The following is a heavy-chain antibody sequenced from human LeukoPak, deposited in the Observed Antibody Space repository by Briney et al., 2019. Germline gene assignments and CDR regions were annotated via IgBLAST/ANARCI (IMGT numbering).Heavy chain of an antibody. Sequence: ASVKVSCKASGYTFINNWMHWVRQAPGQRLERGGLINPTGTTTLYAQKFQGRVTLTRDMSTSTDYMELRSLKSEDTAVYYCARDNSVGDIAWWFDPWGQGTLVTVSS. CDR2: INPTGTTT. CDR3: ARDNSVGDIAWWFDP. D-gene: IGHD3-10*01. V-gene: IGHV1-46*01. J-gene: IGHJ5*02. CDR1: GYTFINNW.